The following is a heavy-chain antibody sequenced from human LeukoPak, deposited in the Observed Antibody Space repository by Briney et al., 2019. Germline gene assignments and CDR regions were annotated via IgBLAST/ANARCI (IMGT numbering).Heavy chain of an antibody. Sequence: GGSLRLSCAASGFTFSTYGMHWVRQAPGKGLEWVALISFDGRNKYYADSVKGRFTISRDNSKITLYLQMSSLRTEDTAVYYCAKPLDVTTPMDGIDYWGQGTLVTVSS. CDR1: GFTFSTYG. V-gene: IGHV3-30*18. J-gene: IGHJ4*02. CDR3: AKPLDVTTPMDGIDY. CDR2: ISFDGRNK. D-gene: IGHD5-18*01.